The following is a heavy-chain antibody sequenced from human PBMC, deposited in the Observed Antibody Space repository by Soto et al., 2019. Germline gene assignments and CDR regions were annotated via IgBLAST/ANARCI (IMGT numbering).Heavy chain of an antibody. V-gene: IGHV3-23*01. CDR2: ISGSGGST. CDR1: GFTFSSYA. Sequence: PGGSLRLSCAASGFTFSSYAMSWVRQAPGKGLEWVSAISGSGGSTYYADSVKGRFTISRDNSKNTLYLQMNSLRAEDTAVYYCANPPHSSSFLPHAQGDYYYYGMDVWGQGTTVTVSS. J-gene: IGHJ6*02. CDR3: ANPPHSSSFLPHAQGDYYYYGMDV. D-gene: IGHD6-6*01.